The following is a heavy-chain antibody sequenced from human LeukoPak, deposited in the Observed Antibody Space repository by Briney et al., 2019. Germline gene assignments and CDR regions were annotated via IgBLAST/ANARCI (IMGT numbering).Heavy chain of an antibody. V-gene: IGHV1-69*06. J-gene: IGHJ6*04. Sequence: SVKVSCKASRGTFSSYAISWVRQAPGQGLEWMGGIIPIFGTANYAQKFQGRVTITADKSTSTAYMELSSLRSEDTAVYYCAGGSGSYSVGYYYYYGMDVWGKGTTVTVSS. CDR2: IIPIFGTA. D-gene: IGHD3-10*01. CDR1: RGTFSSYA. CDR3: AGGSGSYSVGYYYYYGMDV.